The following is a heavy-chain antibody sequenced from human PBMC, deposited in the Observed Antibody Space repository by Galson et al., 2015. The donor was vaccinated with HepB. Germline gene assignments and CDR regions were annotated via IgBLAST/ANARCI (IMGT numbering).Heavy chain of an antibody. J-gene: IGHJ3*02. CDR2: ISYDGSNK. CDR1: GFTFSSYA. V-gene: IGHV3-30-3*01. Sequence: SLRLSCAASGFTFSSYAMHWVRQAPGKGLEWVAVISYDGSNKYYADSVKGRFTISRDNAKNSLYLQMNSLRAEDTAVYYCARGAQGAFDIWGQGTMVTVSS. CDR3: ARGAQGAFDI.